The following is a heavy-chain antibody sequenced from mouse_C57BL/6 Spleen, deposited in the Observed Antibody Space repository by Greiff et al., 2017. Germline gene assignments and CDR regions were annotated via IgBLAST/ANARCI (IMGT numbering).Heavy chain of an antibody. CDR1: GYTFTSYW. V-gene: IGHV1-50*01. CDR2: IDPSDSYT. CDR3: ARGKAQGLYFDY. D-gene: IGHD2-2*01. J-gene: IGHJ2*01. Sequence: QVHVKQPGAELVKPGASVKLSCKASGYTFTSYWMQWVKQRPGQGLEWIGEIDPSDSYTNYNQKFKGKATLTVDTSSSTAYMQLSSLTSEDSAVYYCARGKAQGLYFDYWGQGTTLTVSS.